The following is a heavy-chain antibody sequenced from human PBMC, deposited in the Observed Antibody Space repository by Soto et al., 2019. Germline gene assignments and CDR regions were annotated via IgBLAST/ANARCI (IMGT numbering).Heavy chain of an antibody. CDR3: ARDKSGQQLVTRASSYYIDV. Sequence: PGGSLRLSCAASGFTFIDYYMSWILQAPGKGLEWVSYISSSGSTIYYADSVKGRFTISRDNAKNSLYLQMNSLRAEDTAVYYCARDKSGQQLVTRASSYYIDVLRNAPPVTAPS. CDR2: ISSSGSTI. CDR1: GFTFIDYY. D-gene: IGHD6-13*01. V-gene: IGHV3-11*01. J-gene: IGHJ6*03.